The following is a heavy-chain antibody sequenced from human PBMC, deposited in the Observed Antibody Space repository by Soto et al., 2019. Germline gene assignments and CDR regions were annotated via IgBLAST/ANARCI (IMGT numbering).Heavy chain of an antibody. J-gene: IGHJ4*02. CDR2: ISGHNGNT. D-gene: IGHD3-10*01. CDR1: GYNFTNYG. Sequence: ASVKVSCKASGYNFTNYGISWVRQAPGQGLEWMGWISGHNGNTNYAQKIQGRVTMTTDTSTSTAYMELKSLRSDDTAVYYCARDYYGSGRPPSPFLYWGQGTLVTVFS. CDR3: ARDYYGSGRPPSPFLY. V-gene: IGHV1-18*01.